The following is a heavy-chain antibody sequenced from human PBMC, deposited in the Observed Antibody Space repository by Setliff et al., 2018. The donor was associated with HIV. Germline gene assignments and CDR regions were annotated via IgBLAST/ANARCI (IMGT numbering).Heavy chain of an antibody. V-gene: IGHV4-59*11. J-gene: IGHJ3*02. CDR2: IHYSGIT. Sequence: SETLSLTCAVSRDTINGHWWSWIRQPPGKGLEWTGSIHYSGITHYNPSLKSRLTMSVDTSKNQVSLKLTSVTAADTAVYYCARYKCINFACVGFDIWGQGTVVTVS. CDR1: RDTINGHW. CDR3: ARYKCINFACVGFDI. D-gene: IGHD3-9*01.